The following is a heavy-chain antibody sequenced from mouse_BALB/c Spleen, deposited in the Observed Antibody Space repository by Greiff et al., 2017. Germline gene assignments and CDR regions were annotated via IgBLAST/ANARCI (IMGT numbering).Heavy chain of an antibody. CDR2: ISSGGGST. D-gene: IGHD3-1*01. CDR3: ARQLGLRSPFDY. CDR1: GFAFSSYD. J-gene: IGHJ2*01. V-gene: IGHV5-12-1*01. Sequence: EVKLMESGGGLVKPGGSLKLSCAASGFAFSSYDMSWVRQTPEKRLEWVAYISSGGGSTYYPDTVKGRFTISRDNAKNTLYLQMSSLKSEDTAMYYCARQLGLRSPFDYWGQGTTLTVSS.